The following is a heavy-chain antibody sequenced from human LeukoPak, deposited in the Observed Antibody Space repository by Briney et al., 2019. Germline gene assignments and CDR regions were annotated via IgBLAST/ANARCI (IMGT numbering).Heavy chain of an antibody. D-gene: IGHD6-19*01. CDR2: ISGSGGST. J-gene: IGHJ6*03. CDR1: GFTFSSYG. CDR3: AKEQWLVRRLAERVYYMDV. V-gene: IGHV3-23*01. Sequence: GGSLRLSCAASGFTFSSYGMSWVRQAPGKGLEWVSAISGSGGSTYYADSVKGRFTISRDNSKNTLYLQMNSLRAEDTAVYYCAKEQWLVRRLAERVYYMDVWGKGTTVTISS.